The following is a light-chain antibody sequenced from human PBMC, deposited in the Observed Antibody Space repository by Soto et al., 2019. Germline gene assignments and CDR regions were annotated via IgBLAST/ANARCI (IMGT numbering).Light chain of an antibody. CDR1: QSISNY. J-gene: IGKJ1*01. V-gene: IGKV1-39*01. CDR2: AAS. CDR3: QQSYSTAWT. Sequence: DIQMTQSPSSLSASVGDRVTITCRASQSISNYFNWYQQKPGKAPKLLIYAASSLQSGVPSRFSGSGSGTDFTLTISSLQLEDFATYYCQQSYSTAWTFGQGTKVEIK.